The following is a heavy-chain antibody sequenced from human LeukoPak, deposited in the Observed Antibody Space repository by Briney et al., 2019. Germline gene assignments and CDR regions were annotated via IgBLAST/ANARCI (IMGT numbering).Heavy chain of an antibody. J-gene: IGHJ1*01. CDR1: GDSVSSDY. CDR3: AGRGQRYFRD. CDR2: GYDSGTT. V-gene: IGHV4-59*08. Sequence: PSETLSLTCTVSGDSVSSDYWSWIRQPPGKRLEWIGYGYDSGTTASNPSPKSRLTISLDTSKNQFSLNLTSVTAADTAVYYCAGRGQRYFRDWGQGILVTVSS.